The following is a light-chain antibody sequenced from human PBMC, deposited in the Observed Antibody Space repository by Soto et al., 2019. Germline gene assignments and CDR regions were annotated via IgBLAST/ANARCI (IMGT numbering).Light chain of an antibody. CDR1: SSNIGAGYD. CDR3: QSYDSSLSGSHVV. CDR2: GNS. V-gene: IGLV1-40*01. J-gene: IGLJ2*01. Sequence: QLVLTQPPSVSGAPGQRVTISCTGSSSNIGAGYDVHWYQQLPGTAPKLLIYGNSNRPSEVPDRFSGSKSGTSASLAITGLQAEDEADYYCQSYDSSLSGSHVVFGGGTKVTVL.